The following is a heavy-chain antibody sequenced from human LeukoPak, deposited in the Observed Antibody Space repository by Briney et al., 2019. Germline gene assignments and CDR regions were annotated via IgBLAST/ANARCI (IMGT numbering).Heavy chain of an antibody. CDR1: GFTFDDYA. Sequence: GRSLRLSCAASGFTFDDYAMHWVRQAPGKGLEWVSGISWNSGSIGYADSVKGRFTISRDNAKNSLYLQMNSLRAEDTAVYYCAKGPMITFGGVIVDWGQGTLVTVSS. J-gene: IGHJ4*02. CDR2: ISWNSGSI. CDR3: AKGPMITFGGVIVD. V-gene: IGHV3-9*01. D-gene: IGHD3-16*02.